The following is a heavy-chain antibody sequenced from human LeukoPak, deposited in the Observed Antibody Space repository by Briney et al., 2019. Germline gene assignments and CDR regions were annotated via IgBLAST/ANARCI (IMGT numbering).Heavy chain of an antibody. D-gene: IGHD6-19*01. V-gene: IGHV3-66*01. Sequence: GGSLRLSCAASRFTVSSNYMSWVRQAPGKGLEWVSVIYGGGSTYYADSVKGRFTISRDNSKNTLYLQMNSLRAEDTAVYFCARDDIAVAGRDYWGQGTLVTVSS. CDR1: RFTVSSNY. J-gene: IGHJ4*02. CDR3: ARDDIAVAGRDY. CDR2: IYGGGST.